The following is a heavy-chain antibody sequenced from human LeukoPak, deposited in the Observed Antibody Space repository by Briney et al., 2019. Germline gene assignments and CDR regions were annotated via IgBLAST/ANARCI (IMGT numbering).Heavy chain of an antibody. CDR2: INHSGST. D-gene: IGHD6-13*01. V-gene: IGHV4-34*01. Sequence: SETLSLTCAVYGGSFSGYYWSWIRQPPGKGLEWIGEINHSGSTNYNPSLKSRVTISVDTSKNQFPLKLSSVTAADTAVYYCARPLVTYSSSWYSYWGQGTLVTVSS. CDR1: GGSFSGYY. J-gene: IGHJ4*02. CDR3: ARPLVTYSSSWYSY.